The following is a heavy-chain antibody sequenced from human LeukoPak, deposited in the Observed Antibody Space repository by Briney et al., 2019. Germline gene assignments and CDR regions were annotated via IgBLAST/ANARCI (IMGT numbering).Heavy chain of an antibody. CDR1: GFTFSNYA. CDR3: AKKRTPVAGTNYFDY. V-gene: IGHV3-23*01. D-gene: IGHD6-19*01. J-gene: IGHJ4*02. CDR2: VSAGGDKT. Sequence: GGSLRLSCAASGFTFSNYAMSWVRQAPGKGLEWVSGVSAGGDKTDYAESVKGRFTISGDNSKNTVYMQMTSVTAEDTARYYCAKKRTPVAGTNYFDYWGLGTLVTASS.